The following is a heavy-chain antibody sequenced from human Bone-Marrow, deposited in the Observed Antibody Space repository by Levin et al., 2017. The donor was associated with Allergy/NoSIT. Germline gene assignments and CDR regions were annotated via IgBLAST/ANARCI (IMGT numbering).Heavy chain of an antibody. CDR1: GYSFTSYW. V-gene: IGHV5-51*01. Sequence: GESLKISCKGSGYSFTSYWIGWVRQMPGKGLEWMGIIYPGDSDTRYSPSFQGQVTISADKSISTAYLQWSSLKASDTAMYYCARNSAYYYDSSGYQNPGAFDSWGQGTMVTVSS. J-gene: IGHJ3*02. CDR3: ARNSAYYYDSSGYQNPGAFDS. CDR2: IYPGDSDT. D-gene: IGHD3-22*01.